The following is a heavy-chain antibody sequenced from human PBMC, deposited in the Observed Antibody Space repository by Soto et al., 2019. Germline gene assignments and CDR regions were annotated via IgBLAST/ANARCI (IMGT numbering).Heavy chain of an antibody. V-gene: IGHV4-4*02. CDR2: IHHSGSI. CDR1: GGFISSGYW. J-gene: IGHJ4*02. CDR3: ARTNYGSGSDYNFEH. D-gene: IGHD3-10*01. Sequence: PSETLSLTCAVSGGFISSGYWWSWVRQSPGTGLEWIGEIHHSGSINYNPSLESRVTVSVDRSKNQFSLKLNSVTAADTAVYYCARTNYGSGSDYNFEHWGQGRLVTVPS.